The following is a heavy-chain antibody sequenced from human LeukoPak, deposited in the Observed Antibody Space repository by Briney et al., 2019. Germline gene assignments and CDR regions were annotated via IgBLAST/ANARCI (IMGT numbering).Heavy chain of an antibody. J-gene: IGHJ4*02. D-gene: IGHD6-19*01. V-gene: IGHV4-34*01. CDR1: GGSFSGYY. CDR2: INHSGST. Sequence: SETLSLTCAVYGGSFSGYYWSWIRQPPGKGLEWIGEINHSGSTNYNPSLKSRDTISVDTSKNQFSLKLSSVTAADTAVYYCARARAVAGPDYWGQGTLVTVSS. CDR3: ARARAVAGPDY.